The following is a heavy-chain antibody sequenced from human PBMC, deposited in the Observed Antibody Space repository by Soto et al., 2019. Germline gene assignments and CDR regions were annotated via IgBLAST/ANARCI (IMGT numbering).Heavy chain of an antibody. CDR1: GFTFSSYG. Sequence: GGSLRLSCAASGFTFSSYGMHWVRQAPGKGLEWVAVISYDGSNKYYADSVKGRFTISRDNSKNTLYLQMNSLRAEDTAAYYCAKLGVDYGIDYWGQGTLVTVSS. CDR3: AKLGVDYGIDY. J-gene: IGHJ4*02. D-gene: IGHD3-16*01. V-gene: IGHV3-30*18. CDR2: ISYDGSNK.